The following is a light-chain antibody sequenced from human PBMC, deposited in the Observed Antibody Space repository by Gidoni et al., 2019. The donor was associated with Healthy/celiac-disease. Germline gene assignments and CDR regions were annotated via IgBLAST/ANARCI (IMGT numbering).Light chain of an antibody. Sequence: IVMPQPPDSLAVSLGERATTHCKSSQSVLYSSNNKNCLAWYQQKPGQHPKLLIYWASTRESGVPDRFSGSGSGTDFTLTISSLQAEDVAVYYCQQYYSTPGTFGPGTKVDIK. CDR1: QSVLYSSNNKNC. J-gene: IGKJ3*01. CDR3: QQYYSTPGT. V-gene: IGKV4-1*01. CDR2: WAS.